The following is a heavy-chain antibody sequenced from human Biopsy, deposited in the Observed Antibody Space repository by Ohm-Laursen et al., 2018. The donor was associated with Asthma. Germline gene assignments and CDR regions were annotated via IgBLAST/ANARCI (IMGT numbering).Heavy chain of an antibody. V-gene: IGHV3-30*03. CDR2: ASSDGHNK. CDR3: ARQSGQDYGDSSGFDI. Sequence: SLRLSCAAYGFVFSQCGMHWVRQGQGKGLEWVALASSDGHNKYYEDSVKGRFTISRDNSRNRLYLQINRLTVEDSAVYFCARQSGQDYGDSSGFDIWGQGTKVAVSS. J-gene: IGHJ3*02. D-gene: IGHD3-22*01. CDR1: GFVFSQCG.